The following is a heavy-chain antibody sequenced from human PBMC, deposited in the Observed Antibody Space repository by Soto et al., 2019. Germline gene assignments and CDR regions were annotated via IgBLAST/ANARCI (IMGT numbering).Heavy chain of an antibody. CDR2: ISFDGTKK. V-gene: IGHV3-30-3*01. Sequence: PGGSLRLSCAASGFTFNIYALHWVRQAPGKGLEWVAVISFDGTKKYYSDSVKGRFTISRDNLKNTLYLHMNNLRVEDAALYFCAREDDYGYRYINYGLDVWGQGTTVTVSS. CDR1: GFTFNIYA. J-gene: IGHJ6*02. CDR3: AREDDYGYRYINYGLDV. D-gene: IGHD4-17*01.